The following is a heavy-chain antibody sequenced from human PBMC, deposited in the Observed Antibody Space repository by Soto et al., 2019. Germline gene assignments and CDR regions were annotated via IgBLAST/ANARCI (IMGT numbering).Heavy chain of an antibody. V-gene: IGHV3-33*01. CDR1: GFTFSSYG. J-gene: IGHJ6*02. CDR3: ARDRFLVAASCYYYGMDV. D-gene: IGHD2-15*01. CDR2: IWYDGSNK. Sequence: QVQLVESGGGVVQPGRSLRLSCAASGFTFSSYGMHWVRQAPGKGLEWVAVIWYDGSNKYYADSVKGRFTISRDNSKNTRXLQMNSLRAEDTAVYYCARDRFLVAASCYYYGMDVWGQGTTVTVSS.